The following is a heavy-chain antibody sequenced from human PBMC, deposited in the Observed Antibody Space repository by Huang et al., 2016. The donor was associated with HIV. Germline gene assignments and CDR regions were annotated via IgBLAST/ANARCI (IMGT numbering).Heavy chain of an antibody. CDR3: ARLCSSDWYADAFDI. CDR2: IIPIFGTS. D-gene: IGHD6-19*01. J-gene: IGHJ3*02. Sequence: QVQLLQSGAEVKKPGSSVKVSCKASGGTFSSYTISWVRQAPGQGLEWMGGIIPIFGTSNYAQKVQGRVTITADESTNTAYMELSSLRSEDTALYYCARLCSSDWYADAFDIWGQGTMVTVSS. V-gene: IGHV1-69*01. CDR1: GGTFSSYT.